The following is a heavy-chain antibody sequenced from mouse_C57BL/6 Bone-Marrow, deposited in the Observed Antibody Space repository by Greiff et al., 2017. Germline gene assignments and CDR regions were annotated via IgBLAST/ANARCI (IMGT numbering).Heavy chain of an antibody. V-gene: IGHV1-15*01. CDR3: TVWYAMDY. D-gene: IGHD2-10*02. J-gene: IGHJ4*01. CDR2: IDPETGGT. CDR1: GYTFTDYE. Sequence: QVQLQQSGAELVRPGASVTLSCKASGYTFTDYEMHWVKQTPVHGLEWIGAIDPETGGTAYNQKFKGKAILTADKSSSTAYMGLRSLTSEDSAVYYCTVWYAMDYWGQETSVTVSP.